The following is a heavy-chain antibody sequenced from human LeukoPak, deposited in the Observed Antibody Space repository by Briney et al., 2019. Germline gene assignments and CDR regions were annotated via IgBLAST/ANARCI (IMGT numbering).Heavy chain of an antibody. V-gene: IGHV4-59*08. CDR2: IYYSGST. J-gene: IGHJ4*02. Sequence: SETLSLTCTVSGGSISSYYWSWIRQPPGKGLEWIGYIYYSGSTNYNPSLKSRVTISVDTSKNQFSLKLSSVTAADTAVYYCARHVATSPGSWYRKGYFDYWGQGTLVTVSS. D-gene: IGHD6-13*01. CDR1: GGSISSYY. CDR3: ARHVATSPGSWYRKGYFDY.